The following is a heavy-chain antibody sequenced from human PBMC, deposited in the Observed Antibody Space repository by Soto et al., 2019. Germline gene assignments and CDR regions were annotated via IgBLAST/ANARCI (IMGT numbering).Heavy chain of an antibody. CDR3: ARVGMTTVTKGGVWFDP. CDR1: GYTFTSYA. CDR2: INAGNGNT. V-gene: IGHV1-3*01. D-gene: IGHD4-17*01. Sequence: GASVKVSCKASGYTFTSYAMHWVRQAPGQRLEWMGWINAGNGNTKYSQKFQGRVTITRDTSASTAYMELSSLRSEDTAVYYCARVGMTTVTKGGVWFDPWGQGTLVTVSS. J-gene: IGHJ5*02.